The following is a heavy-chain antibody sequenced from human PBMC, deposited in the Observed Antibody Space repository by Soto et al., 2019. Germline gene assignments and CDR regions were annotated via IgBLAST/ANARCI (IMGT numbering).Heavy chain of an antibody. Sequence: QVQLVQSGAEVKKPGASVKVSCKASGYTFTNYDISWVRQAPGQGLEWMGWISAYNGNTNYAQKLQGRVTMTTDTSTSTAYMELRSLRSDDTAVYYCARDRVRGVMTYFYGMDVWGQGTTVTVSS. D-gene: IGHD3-10*01. CDR1: GYTFTNYD. V-gene: IGHV1-18*01. J-gene: IGHJ6*02. CDR2: ISAYNGNT. CDR3: ARDRVRGVMTYFYGMDV.